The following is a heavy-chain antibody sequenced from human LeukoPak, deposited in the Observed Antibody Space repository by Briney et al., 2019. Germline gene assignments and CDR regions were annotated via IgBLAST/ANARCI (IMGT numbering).Heavy chain of an antibody. CDR2: IYRSGST. J-gene: IGHJ4*02. CDR1: GYSISSGYY. V-gene: IGHV4-38-2*02. Sequence: SETLSLTCAVSGYSISSGYYWGWIRQPPGKGLEWIGSIYRSGSTYYNPSLKSRVTISVDASKNQFSLKLSSVTAADTAVYYCARDGPLRNFDYWGQGTLVTVSS. CDR3: ARDGPLRNFDY.